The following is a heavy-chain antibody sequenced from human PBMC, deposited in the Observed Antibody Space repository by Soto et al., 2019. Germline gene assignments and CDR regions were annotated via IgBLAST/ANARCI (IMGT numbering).Heavy chain of an antibody. V-gene: IGHV5-51*01. CDR1: GYSFTSYW. CDR3: ARHPWSGYYLDPAYYYGMDV. D-gene: IGHD3-3*01. CDR2: IYPGDSDT. Sequence: PGESLKISCKGSGYSFTSYWIGWVRQMPGKGLEWMGIIYPGDSDTRYSPSFQGQVTISADKSISTAYLQWSSLKASDTAMYYCARHPWSGYYLDPAYYYGMDVWGQGTTVTVSS. J-gene: IGHJ6*02.